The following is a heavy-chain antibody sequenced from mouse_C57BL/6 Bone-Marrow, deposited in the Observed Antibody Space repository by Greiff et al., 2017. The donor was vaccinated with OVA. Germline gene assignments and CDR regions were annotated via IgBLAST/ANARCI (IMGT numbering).Heavy chain of an antibody. J-gene: IGHJ2*01. Sequence: QVQLKQPGAELVRPGSSVKLSCKASGYTFTSYWMHWVKQRPIQGLEWIGNIDPSDSETHYNQKFKDKATLTVDKSSSTAYMQLSSLTSEDSAVYYGARGGWLLPYYFDYWGQGTTLTVSS. D-gene: IGHD2-3*01. CDR1: GYTFTSYW. CDR2: IDPSDSET. V-gene: IGHV1-52*01. CDR3: ARGGWLLPYYFDY.